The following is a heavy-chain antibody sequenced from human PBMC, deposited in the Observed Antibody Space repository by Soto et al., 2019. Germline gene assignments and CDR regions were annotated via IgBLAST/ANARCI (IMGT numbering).Heavy chain of an antibody. CDR2: ISWNSGSI. D-gene: IGHD1-26*01. V-gene: IGHV3-9*01. Sequence: EVQLVESGGGLVQPGRSLRLSCAAAGFTFDDFAMHWVRQAPGKGLEWVSGISWNSGSIGYADSVKGRFTISRDNAKNSLYLQMNSLRAEDTALYYCAKDRRIVGATSVDIDYWGQGPLVTVSS. J-gene: IGHJ4*02. CDR3: AKDRRIVGATSVDIDY. CDR1: GFTFDDFA.